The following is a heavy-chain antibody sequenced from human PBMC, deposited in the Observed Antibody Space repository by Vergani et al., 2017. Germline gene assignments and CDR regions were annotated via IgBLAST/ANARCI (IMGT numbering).Heavy chain of an antibody. J-gene: IGHJ3*02. V-gene: IGHV1-3*01. D-gene: IGHD2-15*01. CDR2: INAGNGNT. Sequence: QVQLVQSGAEVKKPGASVKVSCKASGYTFTSYAMHWVRQAPGQRLEWMGWINAGNGNTKYSQKFQGRVTITRDTSASTAYMELSSLRSEDTAVYYCARAGGYCSGGSCYWGAFDIWGQGTMVTVAS. CDR1: GYTFTSYA. CDR3: ARAGGYCSGGSCYWGAFDI.